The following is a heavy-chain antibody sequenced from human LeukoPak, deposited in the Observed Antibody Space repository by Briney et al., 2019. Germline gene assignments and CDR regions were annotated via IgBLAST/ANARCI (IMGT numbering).Heavy chain of an antibody. CDR2: INPKSGGT. Sequence: ASVKVSCKASGYTFTNYYMHWVRQAPGQGLEWMGWINPKSGGTNYAQKFQGRVTMTRDTSISTAYMELNRLRSDDTAVYYCARDQGYPYYYYGMDVWGQGTTVTVSS. CDR1: GYTFTNYY. V-gene: IGHV1-2*02. D-gene: IGHD2-15*01. J-gene: IGHJ6*02. CDR3: ARDQGYPYYYYGMDV.